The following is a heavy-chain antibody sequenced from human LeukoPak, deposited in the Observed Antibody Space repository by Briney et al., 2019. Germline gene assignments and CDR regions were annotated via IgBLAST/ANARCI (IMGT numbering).Heavy chain of an antibody. V-gene: IGHV4-59*01. CDR1: GGSISSYY. CDR2: IYYSGSS. D-gene: IGHD3-10*01. J-gene: IGHJ4*02. Sequence: PSETLSLTCTVSGGSISSYYWSWIRQPPGKGLEWIGYIYYSGSSNYNPSLKSRVTISVDTSKNQFSLKLSSVTAADTAVYYCARGGWGLLDYWGQGTLVTVSS. CDR3: ARGGWGLLDY.